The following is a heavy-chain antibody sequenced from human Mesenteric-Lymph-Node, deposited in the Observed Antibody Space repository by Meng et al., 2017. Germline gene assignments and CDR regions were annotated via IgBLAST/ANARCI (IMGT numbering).Heavy chain of an antibody. Sequence: QVQLQESGPGLVKPSETLSLTCTVSGGSISIYYWSWIRQPPGKGLEWIGYIYYTGSTNYNPSLKSRVTISLDTSKNQFSLKLSSVTAADTAVYYCARGAVDCGDYGSFDYWGQGTLVTVSS. D-gene: IGHD4-17*01. CDR1: GGSISIYY. CDR2: IYYTGST. V-gene: IGHV4-59*01. CDR3: ARGAVDCGDYGSFDY. J-gene: IGHJ4*02.